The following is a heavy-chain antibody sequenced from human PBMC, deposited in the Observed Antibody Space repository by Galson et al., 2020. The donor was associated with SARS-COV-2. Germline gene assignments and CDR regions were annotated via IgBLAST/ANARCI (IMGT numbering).Heavy chain of an antibody. Sequence: SVKVSCKASRYTFNSYLIHCVRQAPGDTLEWMGWINPDNGNTKYSQDFQGRVTITRDTSATTVYMELSSPRSEDTAVYYCARDLDSSVWYGLDNWGQGTLVTVSS. J-gene: IGHJ4*02. CDR1: RYTFNSYL. V-gene: IGHV1-3*01. CDR2: INPDNGNT. D-gene: IGHD6-19*01. CDR3: ARDLDSSVWYGLDN.